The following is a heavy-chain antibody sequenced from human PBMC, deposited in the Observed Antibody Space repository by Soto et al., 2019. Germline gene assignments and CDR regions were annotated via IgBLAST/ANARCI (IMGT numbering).Heavy chain of an antibody. CDR3: ARNGHIPATADAFDI. CDR2: IYPGDSDR. CDR1: GYIFTNYW. D-gene: IGHD2-2*01. J-gene: IGHJ3*02. V-gene: IGHV5-51*01. Sequence: SGESLKISCKASGYIFTNYWIGWVRQMPGKGLKWMGIIYPGDSDRRDSPSFQGQVTISADKSSNTVYLQLSSLKASDTAMYYCARNGHIPATADAFDIWGQGTMVTVSS.